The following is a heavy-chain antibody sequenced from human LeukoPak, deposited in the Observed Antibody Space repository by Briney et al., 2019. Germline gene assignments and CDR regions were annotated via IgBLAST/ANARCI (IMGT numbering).Heavy chain of an antibody. CDR2: INWNGGST. V-gene: IGHV3-20*04. CDR1: AFTFDDYG. CDR3: ARDLGYKDYVSAFDI. D-gene: IGHD5-24*01. Sequence: GGSLRLXCAASAFTFDDYGMTWVRQAPGKGLEWVSGINWNGGSTGYAVSVKGRFTISRDSAKNSLYLQMNSLRAEDTALYYCARDLGYKDYVSAFDIWGQGTMVTVSS. J-gene: IGHJ3*02.